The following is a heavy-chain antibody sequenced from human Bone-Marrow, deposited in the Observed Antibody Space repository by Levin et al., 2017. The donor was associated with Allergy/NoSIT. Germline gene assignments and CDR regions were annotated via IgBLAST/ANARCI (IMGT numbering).Heavy chain of an antibody. CDR2: IGGTGYDT. D-gene: IGHD6-13*01. CDR3: AKDTAYSTTWFWDH. Sequence: GESLKISCAGFGFPFSSYSMTWVRRAPGRGLEWVASIGGTGYDTYYADSVRGRFTISRDNSRDSVYLQMDSLRGDDTAFYYCAKDTAYSTTWFWDHWGQGTLVSVSS. J-gene: IGHJ4*02. CDR1: GFPFSSYS. V-gene: IGHV3-21*04.